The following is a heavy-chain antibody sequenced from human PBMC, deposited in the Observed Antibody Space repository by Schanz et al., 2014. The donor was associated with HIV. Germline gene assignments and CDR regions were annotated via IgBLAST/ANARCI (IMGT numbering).Heavy chain of an antibody. D-gene: IGHD6-25*01. CDR3: ANGGGETLRSSGLLFDF. CDR2: ISWNSGNI. J-gene: IGHJ4*02. CDR1: GFTFSTYA. V-gene: IGHV3-9*01. Sequence: EVKLSESGGGLVQPGGSLRLSCVASGFTFSTYAMSWVRQAPGKGLEWVSGISWNSGNIDYADSVKGRFTISRDNAKNSLYLQMNSLRTEDTALYYCANGGGETLRSSGLLFDFWGQGTLVTVSS.